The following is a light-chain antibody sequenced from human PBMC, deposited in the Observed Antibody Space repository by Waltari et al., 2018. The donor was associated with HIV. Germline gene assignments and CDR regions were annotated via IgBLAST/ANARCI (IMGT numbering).Light chain of an antibody. V-gene: IGLV2-23*02. CDR2: SVT. J-gene: IGLJ1*01. CDR1: SPDVGNFHL. CDR3: YSYSDTSSSYV. Sequence: QSALTQPASVSGSPGQSITISCTGTSPDVGNFHLVSWYQQYPGKAPKLLIYSVTKRPSGASNRFSAAKSGNTASLTISGLRAEDEADYYCYSYSDTSSSYVFGTGTKVTVL.